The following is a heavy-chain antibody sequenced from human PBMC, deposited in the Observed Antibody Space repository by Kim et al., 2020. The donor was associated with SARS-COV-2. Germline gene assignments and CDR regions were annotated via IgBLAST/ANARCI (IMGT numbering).Heavy chain of an antibody. CDR1: GYSFTNYW. V-gene: IGHV5-51*01. Sequence: GESLKISCKGSGYSFTNYWIGWVRQMPGKGLEYMGIIYPGDSTIRYNPSFQGQVTISADKSISTAYLQWSSLKASDTAIYYCARRDILRNKYYCGMDVWGQGTTVTVSS. D-gene: IGHD3-3*01. J-gene: IGHJ6*02. CDR3: ARRDILRNKYYCGMDV. CDR2: IYPGDSTI.